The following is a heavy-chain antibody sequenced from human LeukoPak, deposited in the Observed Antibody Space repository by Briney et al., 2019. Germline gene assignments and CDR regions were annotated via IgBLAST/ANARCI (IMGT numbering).Heavy chain of an antibody. Sequence: GRSLRLSCAASGFTFSNYAMHWVRQAPGKGLEWVAVISYDGSNKYYADSVKGRFTISRDNSKNTLYLQMNSLRAEDTAVYYCARDRYCSGGSCMYYFDYWGQGTLVTVSS. J-gene: IGHJ4*02. D-gene: IGHD2-15*01. V-gene: IGHV3-30*04. CDR3: ARDRYCSGGSCMYYFDY. CDR2: ISYDGSNK. CDR1: GFTFSNYA.